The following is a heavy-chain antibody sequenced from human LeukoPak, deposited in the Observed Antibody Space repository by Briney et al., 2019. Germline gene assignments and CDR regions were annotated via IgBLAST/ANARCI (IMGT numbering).Heavy chain of an antibody. CDR3: AGRGYYCSSTSCHFDY. V-gene: IGHV3-21*01. D-gene: IGHD2-2*01. Sequence: GGSLRLSCAASGFTFSSYAMSWVRQAPGKGLEWVSSISSSSSYIYYADSVKGRFTISRDNAKNSLYLQMNSLRAEDTAVYYCAGRGYYCSSTSCHFDYWGQGTLATVSS. CDR1: GFTFSSYA. J-gene: IGHJ4*02. CDR2: ISSSSSYI.